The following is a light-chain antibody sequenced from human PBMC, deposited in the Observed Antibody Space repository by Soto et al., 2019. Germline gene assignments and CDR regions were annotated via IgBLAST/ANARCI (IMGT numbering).Light chain of an antibody. CDR1: SSNIGSNA. CDR3: AVWDDSLNGVM. J-gene: IGLJ3*02. CDR2: YDD. V-gene: IGLV1-36*01. Sequence: QSVLTQPPSVSEAPRQRVTISCSGSSSNIGSNAVNWYQQLPGKAPKLLIYYDDLLPSGVSDRFSGSKSGTSASLAISGLQSEDEADYYCAVWDDSLNGVMFGGGTKLTVL.